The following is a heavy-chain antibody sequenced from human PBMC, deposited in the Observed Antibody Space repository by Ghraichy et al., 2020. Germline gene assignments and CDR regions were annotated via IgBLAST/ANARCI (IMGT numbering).Heavy chain of an antibody. J-gene: IGHJ4*02. V-gene: IGHV3-23*01. CDR2: ISGSGGST. Sequence: GESLNISCAASGFTFSSYAMSWVRQAPGKGLEWVSGISGSGGSTYYADSVKGRFTISRDNSKNTLYLQMNSLRAEDTAVYYCAKDLGRVVAGTSYFDYWGQGTLVTVSS. CDR1: GFTFSSYA. D-gene: IGHD6-19*01. CDR3: AKDLGRVVAGTSYFDY.